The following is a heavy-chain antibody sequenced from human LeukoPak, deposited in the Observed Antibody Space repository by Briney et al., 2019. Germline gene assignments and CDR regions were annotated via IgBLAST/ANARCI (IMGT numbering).Heavy chain of an antibody. CDR3: ARRLGDSSGWGFDY. V-gene: IGHV1-2*04. J-gene: IGHJ4*02. CDR2: INPNSGGT. CDR1: GYTFTGYY. Sequence: GASVKVSCKASGYTFTGYYMHWVRQAPGQGLEWMGWINPNSGGTNYAQKFQGWVTMTRDTSISTAYMELSRLRSDDTAVYYCARRLGDSSGWGFDYWGQGTLVTVSS. D-gene: IGHD6-19*01.